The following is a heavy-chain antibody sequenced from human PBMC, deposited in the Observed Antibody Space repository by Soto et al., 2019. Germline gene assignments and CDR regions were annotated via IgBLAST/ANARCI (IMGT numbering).Heavy chain of an antibody. Sequence: SGPTLVKPTQTLTLTCTFSGFSLSTSGMCVSWIRQPPGKALEWLARIDWDDDKYYSTSLKTRLTISKDTSKNQVVLTMTNMDPVDTATYYCARTYRGGVAARHDAFDIWGQGTMVTVSS. CDR3: ARTYRGGVAARHDAFDI. J-gene: IGHJ3*02. CDR1: GFSLSTSGMC. CDR2: IDWDDDK. V-gene: IGHV2-70*11. D-gene: IGHD6-6*01.